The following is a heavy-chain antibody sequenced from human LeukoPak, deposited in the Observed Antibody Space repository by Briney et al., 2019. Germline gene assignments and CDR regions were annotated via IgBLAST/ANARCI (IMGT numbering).Heavy chain of an antibody. J-gene: IGHJ4*02. V-gene: IGHV3-11*04. CDR3: AQRGGLFDY. CDR2: IGGSTDMI. Sequence: LSLTCTVSGGSISSGGYYWSWIRQHPGKGLEWIAYIGGSTDMIYYADSVKGRFTISRDNAKNSLYLQMNSLRAEDTAVYYCAQRGGLFDYWGQGTLVTVSS. CDR1: GGSISSGGYY.